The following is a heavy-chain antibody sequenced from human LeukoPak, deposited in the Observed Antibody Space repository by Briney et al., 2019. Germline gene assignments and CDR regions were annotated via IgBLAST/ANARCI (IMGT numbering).Heavy chain of an antibody. CDR2: IYYSGST. CDR1: GGSISSYY. J-gene: IGHJ3*02. CDR3: ARDSYYSDTSGYSYPLGTFDI. V-gene: IGHV4-59*01. D-gene: IGHD3-22*01. Sequence: SETLSLTCTVSGGSISSYYWSWIRQPPGKALEWIGYIYYSGSTSYNPSLKSRVTISVDTSKIQFSLKLSSVTAADTAVYYCARDSYYSDTSGYSYPLGTFDIWGQGTMVTVSS.